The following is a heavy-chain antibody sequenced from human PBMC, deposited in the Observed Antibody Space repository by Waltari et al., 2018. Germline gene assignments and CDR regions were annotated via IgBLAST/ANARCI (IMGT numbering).Heavy chain of an antibody. Sequence: EVQLAQSGAEVKKPGESLKIACKGSGYSFTSYWIGGVRKMHGNGPGWMGIIYPGDSDTRYSPSFQGQVTISADKSISTAYLQWSSLKASDTAMYYCARRGIWGYSSGWYDAFDIWGQGTMVTVSS. CDR1: GYSFTSYW. D-gene: IGHD6-19*01. CDR3: ARRGIWGYSSGWYDAFDI. CDR2: IYPGDSDT. J-gene: IGHJ3*02. V-gene: IGHV5-51*03.